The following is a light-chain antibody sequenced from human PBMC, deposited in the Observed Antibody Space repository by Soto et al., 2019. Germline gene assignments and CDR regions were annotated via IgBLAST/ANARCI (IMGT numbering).Light chain of an antibody. CDR2: DAS. CDR1: QSVSSY. CDR3: QHYNSYSEA. V-gene: IGKV3-11*01. Sequence: EIVLTKSPATLSLSPGARATLSRRASQSVSSYLAWYQQKPGQAPRIIIYDASTRAAGIPARFIGSGSGTEFTLTISSLQPDDFETYYCQHYNSYSEAFGQGTKVDI. J-gene: IGKJ1*01.